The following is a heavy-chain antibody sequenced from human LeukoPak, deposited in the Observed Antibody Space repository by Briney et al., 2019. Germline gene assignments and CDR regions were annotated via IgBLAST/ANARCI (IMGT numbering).Heavy chain of an antibody. V-gene: IGHV4-30-4*01. D-gene: IGHD3-10*01. Sequence: SETLSLTCTVSGGSISSGDYYWSWIRQPPGKGLEWIGYIYYGGSTYYNPSLKSRVTISVDTSKNQFSLKLSSVTAADTAVYYCARSLMVRGVVMIDYWGQGTLVTVSS. CDR3: ARSLMVRGVVMIDY. CDR2: IYYGGST. J-gene: IGHJ4*02. CDR1: GGSISSGDYY.